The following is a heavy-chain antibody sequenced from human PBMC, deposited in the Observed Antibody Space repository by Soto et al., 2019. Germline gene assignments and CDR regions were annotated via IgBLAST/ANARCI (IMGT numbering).Heavy chain of an antibody. J-gene: IGHJ6*01. V-gene: IGHV1-69*06. CDR2: IIPIFGTA. D-gene: IGHD6-13*01. CDR3: ARSPPGIAPAGSYYYGMAP. CDR1: GGTFSSYA. Sequence: QVQLVQSGAEVKKPGSSVKVSCKASGGTFSSYAISWVRQAPGQGLEWMGGIIPIFGTAKYAQKFQGRVTISTDKAPSTDYMQLSGLSPEDTAVYYRARSPPGIAPAGSYYYGMAPWGQGTTVTLST.